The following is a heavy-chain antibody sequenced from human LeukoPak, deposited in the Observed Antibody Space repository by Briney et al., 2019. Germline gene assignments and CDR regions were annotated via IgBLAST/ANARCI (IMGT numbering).Heavy chain of an antibody. J-gene: IGHJ3*02. Sequence: GGSLSLSCEGSGFTFSNYWMTWVRQAPEKGLEWVANIKPSGSEKHYADSVEGRFTISRDNAKNSLYLEMNSLRAEDTAMYYCARDLDTYVVLTAYDTFDIWGQGTMVTVSS. CDR1: GFTFSNYW. CDR3: ARDLDTYVVLTAYDTFDI. V-gene: IGHV3-7*01. CDR2: IKPSGSEK. D-gene: IGHD2-21*02.